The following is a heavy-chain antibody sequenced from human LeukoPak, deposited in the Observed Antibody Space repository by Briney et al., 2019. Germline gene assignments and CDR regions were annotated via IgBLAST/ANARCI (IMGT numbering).Heavy chain of an antibody. CDR3: ASMYGSGSNYFDY. CDR1: GFTFSSYW. Sequence: GGSLGLSCAASGFTFSSYWMSWVRQAPGKGLEWVANIKQDGSEKYYVDSVKGRFTISRDNAKNSLYLQMNSLRAEDTAVYYCASMYGSGSNYFDYWGQGTLVTVSS. D-gene: IGHD3-10*01. V-gene: IGHV3-7*01. J-gene: IGHJ4*02. CDR2: IKQDGSEK.